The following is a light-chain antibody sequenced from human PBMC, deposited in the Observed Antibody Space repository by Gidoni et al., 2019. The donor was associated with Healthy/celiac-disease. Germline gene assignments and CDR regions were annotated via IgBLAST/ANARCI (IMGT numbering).Light chain of an antibody. CDR3: QQYYSTPPT. Sequence: IVMTQSPDPLAVSLGERATINCKSSQSVLYSSNNKNYLAWYQQKPGQPPKLLIYWASTRESGVPDRFSGSGSGTDFTLTISSLQAEDVAVYYCQQYYSTPPTFGQXTKVEIK. CDR1: QSVLYSSNNKNY. J-gene: IGKJ1*01. CDR2: WAS. V-gene: IGKV4-1*01.